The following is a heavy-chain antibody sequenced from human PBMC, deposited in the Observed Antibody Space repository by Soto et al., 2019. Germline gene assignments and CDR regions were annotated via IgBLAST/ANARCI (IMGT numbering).Heavy chain of an antibody. Sequence: PGGSLRLSCAASGFTFISYAMHWVRQAPGKGLEWVAVISYDGSNKYYADSVKGRFTISRDNSKNTLYLQMNSLRAEDTAVYYCARDGYYYDSSGYYSRRAYYYYGMDVWGQGTTVTVSS. CDR3: ARDGYYYDSSGYYSRRAYYYYGMDV. J-gene: IGHJ6*02. CDR2: ISYDGSNK. D-gene: IGHD3-22*01. CDR1: GFTFISYA. V-gene: IGHV3-30-3*01.